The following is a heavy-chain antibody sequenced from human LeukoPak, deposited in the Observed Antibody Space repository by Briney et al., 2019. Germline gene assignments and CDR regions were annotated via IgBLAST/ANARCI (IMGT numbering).Heavy chain of an antibody. CDR3: ARDEMRGGWYKSSWFDP. Sequence: SETLSLTCAVYGGSFSGYYWSWIRQPPGKGLEWIGEINHSGSTNYNPSLKSRVTISVDTSKNQFSLKLSSVTAADTAVYYCARDEMRGGWYKSSWFDPWGQGTLVTVSS. CDR2: INHSGST. CDR1: GGSFSGYY. D-gene: IGHD6-19*01. V-gene: IGHV4-34*01. J-gene: IGHJ5*02.